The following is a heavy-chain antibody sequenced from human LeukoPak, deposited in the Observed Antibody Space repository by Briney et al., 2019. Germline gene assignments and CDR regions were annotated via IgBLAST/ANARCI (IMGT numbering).Heavy chain of an antibody. CDR3: ARVPRIAVARHYYYYGMDV. J-gene: IGHJ6*02. V-gene: IGHV4-4*02. CDR2: IHHSGST. CDR1: GGSISSSNW. D-gene: IGHD6-19*01. Sequence: SETLSLTCAVSGGSISSSNWWSWVRQPPGKGLEWIGEIHHSGSTNYNPSLKSRVTISVDTSKNQFSLKLSSVTAADTAVYYCARVPRIAVARHYYYYGMDVWGQGTTVTVSS.